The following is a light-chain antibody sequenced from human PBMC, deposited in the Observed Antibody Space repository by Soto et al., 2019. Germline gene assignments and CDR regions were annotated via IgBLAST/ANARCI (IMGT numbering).Light chain of an antibody. CDR3: QQYNSLSSAS. V-gene: IGKV1-5*03. Sequence: DIQLTQSPSTLSASVGDRVTITCRASQSITNWLAWYQQKPGKAPKVLIHMASSLKSGVPSRFSGSGSGTEFTLTITSLQPDDSATYYCQQYNSLSSASFGGGTKVDIK. J-gene: IGKJ4*01. CDR2: MAS. CDR1: QSITNW.